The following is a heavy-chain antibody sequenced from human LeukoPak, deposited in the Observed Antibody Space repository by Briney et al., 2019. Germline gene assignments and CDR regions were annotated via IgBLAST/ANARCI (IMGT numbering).Heavy chain of an antibody. CDR3: AREIYDSSGYYFDY. D-gene: IGHD3-22*01. CDR2: ISAYNGNT. Sequence: ASVKVSCKASGYTFTSYGISWVRQGPGQGLEWMGWISAYNGNTNYAQKLQGRVTMTTDTSTSTAYMELRSLRSDDTAVYYCAREIYDSSGYYFDYWSQGTLVTVSS. V-gene: IGHV1-18*01. J-gene: IGHJ4*02. CDR1: GYTFTSYG.